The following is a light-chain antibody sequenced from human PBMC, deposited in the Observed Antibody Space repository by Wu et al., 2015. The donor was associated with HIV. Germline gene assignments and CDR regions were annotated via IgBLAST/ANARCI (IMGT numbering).Light chain of an antibody. CDR2: KAS. J-gene: IGKJ1*01. V-gene: IGKV1-5*03. CDR1: QSISGW. Sequence: QMTQSPSTLSASVGDRVTITCRASQSISGWLAWYQQKPGKAPKLLIYKASSLESGVPSRFSGSGSGTDFTLTISSLRPEDVATYFCQNYNSAPWTFGQGTKVEIQ. CDR3: QNYNSAPWT.